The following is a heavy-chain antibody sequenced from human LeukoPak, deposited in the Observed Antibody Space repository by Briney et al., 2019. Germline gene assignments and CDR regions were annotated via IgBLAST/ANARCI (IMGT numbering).Heavy chain of an antibody. D-gene: IGHD2-15*01. CDR2: ISGSGGST. J-gene: IGHJ6*02. CDR1: GFTFSSYA. CDR3: AKDATPSYYYYYYGMDV. Sequence: AGGSLRLSCAASGFTFSSYAMSWVRQAPGKGLEWVSAISGSGGSTYYADSVKGRFTISRDNSKNTLYLQMNSLRAEDTAVYYCAKDATPSYYYYYYGMDVWGQGTTVTVSS. V-gene: IGHV3-23*01.